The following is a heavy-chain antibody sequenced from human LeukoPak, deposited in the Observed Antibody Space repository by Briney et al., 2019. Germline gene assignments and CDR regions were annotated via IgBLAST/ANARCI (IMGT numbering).Heavy chain of an antibody. V-gene: IGHV3-66*01. D-gene: IGHD1-26*01. Sequence: GGSLRLSCAASGFTVSDNYMSWIREAPGKGLGWVSLISSGGSTYYADSVKGRFTISRDNSKNTLYLQINSLRAEDTAVYYCARERSGSRWYFDYWGQGTLVTVSS. J-gene: IGHJ4*02. CDR1: GFTVSDNY. CDR2: ISSGGST. CDR3: ARERSGSRWYFDY.